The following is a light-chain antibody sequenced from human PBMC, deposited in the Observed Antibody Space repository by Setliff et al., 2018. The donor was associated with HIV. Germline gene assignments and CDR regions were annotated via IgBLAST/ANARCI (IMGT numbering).Light chain of an antibody. Sequence: QSVLTQPASVSGSPGQSITISCTGISSDVGGYYSVSWYQQHPGKAPKLMIYDVINRPSGVSNRFSGSGSGNTASLTISGLQVEDEADYYCSSYTTSSTLYVFGPGTKVTVL. CDR3: SSYTTSSTLYV. CDR1: SSDVGGYYS. CDR2: DVI. J-gene: IGLJ1*01. V-gene: IGLV2-14*03.